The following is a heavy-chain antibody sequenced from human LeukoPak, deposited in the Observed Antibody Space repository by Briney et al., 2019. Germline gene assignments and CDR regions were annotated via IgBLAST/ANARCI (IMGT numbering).Heavy chain of an antibody. CDR1: GFTVSSNY. J-gene: IGHJ4*02. V-gene: IGHV3-66*01. D-gene: IGHD6-13*01. Sequence: PGGSLTLSCAASGFTVSSNYMTWVRQAPGKGLEWVSVIYSGGSTYYADSVKGRFTISRDNSKNTLYLQMNSLRAEDTAVYYCARGGIAASFDYWGQGTLVTVSS. CDR3: ARGGIAASFDY. CDR2: IYSGGST.